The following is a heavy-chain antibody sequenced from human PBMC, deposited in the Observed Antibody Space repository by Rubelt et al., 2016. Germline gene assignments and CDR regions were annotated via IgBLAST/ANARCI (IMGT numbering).Heavy chain of an antibody. D-gene: IGHD3-3*01. CDR3: AKGGTIFGVGRPFDY. J-gene: IGHJ4*02. Sequence: EVQLVESGGGLVQPGGSLRLSCAASGFTFSSYSMNWVRQAPGKGLEWVSAISGSGGSTYYAVSVKGRFTISRDNSKNTLYRQMNSLRAEDTAVYYCAKGGTIFGVGRPFDYWGQGTLVTVSS. CDR2: ISGSGGST. V-gene: IGHV3-23*04. CDR1: GFTFSSYS.